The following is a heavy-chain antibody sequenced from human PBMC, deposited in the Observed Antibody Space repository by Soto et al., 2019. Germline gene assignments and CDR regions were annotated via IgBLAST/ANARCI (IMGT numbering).Heavy chain of an antibody. D-gene: IGHD6-13*01. V-gene: IGHV4-30-2*01. CDR2: IYHSGST. CDR3: ARAIAAAGTRAFDI. CDR1: GGSISSGGYS. J-gene: IGHJ3*02. Sequence: SETLSLTFAVSGGSISSGGYSWSWIRQPPGKGLEWIGYIYHSGSTYYSPSLKSRVTISVDSSNNQFSLKLSSVTAADTAVYYCARAIAAAGTRAFDIWGQGTMVTVSS.